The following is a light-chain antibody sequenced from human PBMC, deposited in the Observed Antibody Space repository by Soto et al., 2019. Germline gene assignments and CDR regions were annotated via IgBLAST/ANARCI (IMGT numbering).Light chain of an antibody. CDR3: QQRSSWPPT. Sequence: EIVLTQSPATLSLSPGERATLSCRASQSVGSYLAWYQQKAGQAPRLLIYDASKRATGIPARFSGSGSGTDFTLTISSLEPENFAVYYCQQRSSWPPTFGQGTRLEIK. CDR1: QSVGSY. V-gene: IGKV3-11*01. J-gene: IGKJ5*01. CDR2: DAS.